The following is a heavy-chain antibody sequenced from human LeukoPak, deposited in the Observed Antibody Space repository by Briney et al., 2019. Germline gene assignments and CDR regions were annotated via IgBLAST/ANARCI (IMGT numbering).Heavy chain of an antibody. CDR3: ASLLRLGSYYVDY. CDR2: IYHSGRT. CDR1: GYSISSGYY. Sequence: PSETLSLTCTVSGYSISSGYYWGWIRPPPGKGLEWIGSIYHSGRTFYNPSLKSRVTISVDTSKNQFSLKLSSVTAADTAVYYCASLLRLGSYYVDYWGQGTLVTVSS. D-gene: IGHD1-26*01. J-gene: IGHJ4*02. V-gene: IGHV4-38-2*02.